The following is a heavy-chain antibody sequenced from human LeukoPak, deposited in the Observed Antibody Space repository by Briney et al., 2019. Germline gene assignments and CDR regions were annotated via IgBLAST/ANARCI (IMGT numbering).Heavy chain of an antibody. CDR1: GFTFTYAW. Sequence: EGSLRLSCAAFGFTFTYAWMTWVRQAPGKGLEGVGRIKSNPDGGTADYAAPVKGRFTISRDDSRNTLYLQMNNLEIDDTAVYFCSTAVNGSYFDWGQGTLVIVSS. D-gene: IGHD1-26*01. CDR3: STAVNGSYFD. J-gene: IGHJ1*01. V-gene: IGHV3-15*01. CDR2: IKSNPDGGTA.